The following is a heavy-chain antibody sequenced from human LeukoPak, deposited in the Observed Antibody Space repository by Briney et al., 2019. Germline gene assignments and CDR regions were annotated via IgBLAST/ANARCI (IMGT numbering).Heavy chain of an antibody. V-gene: IGHV4-59*08. J-gene: IGHJ5*01. CDR1: GDSFSNYY. CDR3: ASSPRLTTSWFLFDS. Sequence: PSETLSRTCSVSGDSFSNYYWTWIRQPPGKGLEWIGYVYYSGSTNYNPSLKTRLHLSVDTSKNRFSLKLSSVTAADTAVYYCASSPRLTTSWFLFDSWGHGTLVTVSS. D-gene: IGHD2-2*01. CDR2: VYYSGST.